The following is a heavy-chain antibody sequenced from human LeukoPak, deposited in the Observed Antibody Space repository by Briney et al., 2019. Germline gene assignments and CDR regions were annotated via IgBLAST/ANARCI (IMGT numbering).Heavy chain of an antibody. J-gene: IGHJ4*02. CDR2: FDPEDGET. Sequence: ASVKVSCKVSGYTLTELSMHWVRQAPGKGLEWMGGFDPEDGETIYAQKFQGRVTMTEDTPTDTAYMELSSLRSEDTAVYYCATYPLGIAVAGTFDYWGQGTLVTVSS. D-gene: IGHD6-19*01. CDR1: GYTLTELS. V-gene: IGHV1-24*01. CDR3: ATYPLGIAVAGTFDY.